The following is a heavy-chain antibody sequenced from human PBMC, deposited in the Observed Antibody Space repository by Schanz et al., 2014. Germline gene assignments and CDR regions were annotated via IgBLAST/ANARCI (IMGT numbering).Heavy chain of an antibody. V-gene: IGHV1-2*06. Sequence: QVQLVQSGSELKKPGASVKVSCKASGNTLSAYYMHWVRQAPGQGLEWMGRINPNSGGTNYAENFQGRVTMTRDTSTSTVYMELSRLTSDDTALYYCARDGHSSIWDSYYFYGLDVWGQGTTVTVSS. D-gene: IGHD6-13*01. J-gene: IGHJ6*02. CDR3: ARDGHSSIWDSYYFYGLDV. CDR2: INPNSGGT. CDR1: GNTLSAYY.